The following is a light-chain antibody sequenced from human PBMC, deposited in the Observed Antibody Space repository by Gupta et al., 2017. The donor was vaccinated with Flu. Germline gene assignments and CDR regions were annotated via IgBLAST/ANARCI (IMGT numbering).Light chain of an antibody. CDR2: EVT. Sequence: SVSGSPGQSTTISSTGPSNDNVDYNYVSWYQQHPHKAPKLMIYEVTTRPAGVSNRFSCSKSGKTASMTISGLQSDDEADYFCASYTATYSWVFGGGTKVTVL. CDR1: SNDNVDYNY. J-gene: IGLJ3*02. CDR3: ASYTATYSWV. V-gene: IGLV2-14*01.